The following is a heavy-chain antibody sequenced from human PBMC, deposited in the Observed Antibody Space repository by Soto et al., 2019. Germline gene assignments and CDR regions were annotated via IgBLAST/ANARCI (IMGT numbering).Heavy chain of an antibody. CDR2: IYYSGST. J-gene: IGHJ6*02. Sequence: SETLSLTCTVSGGSISSSSYYRGWIRQPPGKGLEWIGSIYYSGSTYYNPSLKSRVTISVDTSKNQFSLKLSSVTAADTAVYYCARHEGGSGSYYNLYYYYGMDVWGQGTTVTVSS. CDR1: GGSISSSSYY. D-gene: IGHD3-10*01. CDR3: ARHEGGSGSYYNLYYYYGMDV. V-gene: IGHV4-39*01.